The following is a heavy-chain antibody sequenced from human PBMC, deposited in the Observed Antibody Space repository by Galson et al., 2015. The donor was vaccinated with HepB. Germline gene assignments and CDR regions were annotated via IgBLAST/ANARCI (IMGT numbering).Heavy chain of an antibody. CDR3: ARAFGVSYYDFWSGYEGGYNWFDP. Sequence: SETLSLTCAVSGGSISSSNWWSWVRQPPGKGLEWIGEIYHSGSTNYNPSLKSRVTISVDKSKNQFSLKLSSVTAADTAVYYCARAFGVSYYDFWSGYEGGYNWFDPWGQGTLVTVSS. D-gene: IGHD3-3*01. CDR2: IYHSGST. J-gene: IGHJ5*02. CDR1: GGSISSSNW. V-gene: IGHV4-4*02.